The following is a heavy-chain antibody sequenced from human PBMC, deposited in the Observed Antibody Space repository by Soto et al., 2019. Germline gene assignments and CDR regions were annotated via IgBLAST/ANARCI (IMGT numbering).Heavy chain of an antibody. Sequence: GVLRLSCAASGFTFSSYWMHWVRQAPGKGLVWVSRINSDGSSTSYADSVKGRFTISRDNAKNTLYLQMNSLRAEDTAVYYCARVVEQLAQRYYYYYGMDVWGQGTTVTVSS. CDR1: GFTFSSYW. CDR2: INSDGSST. V-gene: IGHV3-74*01. CDR3: ARVVEQLAQRYYYYYGMDV. D-gene: IGHD6-6*01. J-gene: IGHJ6*02.